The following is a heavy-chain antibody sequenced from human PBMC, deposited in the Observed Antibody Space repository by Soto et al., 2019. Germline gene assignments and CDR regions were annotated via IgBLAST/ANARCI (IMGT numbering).Heavy chain of an antibody. D-gene: IGHD2-8*01. Sequence: PGRSHRLRYSASGFNFSSYAMRWVRQAPGKGLEYVSAISSNGGSTYYADSVKGRFTISRDNSKNTLYLQMSSLRAEDTAVYYCVKDFGYCTNGVCYDYYYGMDVWGQGTTVTVSS. CDR2: ISSNGGST. CDR3: VKDFGYCTNGVCYDYYYGMDV. J-gene: IGHJ6*02. V-gene: IGHV3-64D*08. CDR1: GFNFSSYA.